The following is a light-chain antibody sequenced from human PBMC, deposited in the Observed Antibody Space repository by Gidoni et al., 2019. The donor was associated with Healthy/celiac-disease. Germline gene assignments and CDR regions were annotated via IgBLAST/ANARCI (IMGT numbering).Light chain of an antibody. CDR3: QQYYDSPRT. V-gene: IGKV4-1*01. J-gene: IGKJ1*01. Sequence: DIVMTQAPDSLAVSLGERATINCKSSQTVLYRSVNRNYLAWYQQKPGQSPKLLIYWASTRSSGVPDRFSGSGSGTDFTLTISTLQAEDAAVYFCQQYYDSPRTFGQGTKVEIK. CDR1: QTVLYRSVNRNY. CDR2: WAS.